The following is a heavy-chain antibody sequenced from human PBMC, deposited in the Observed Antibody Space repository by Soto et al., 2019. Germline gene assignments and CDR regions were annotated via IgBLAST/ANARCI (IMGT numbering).Heavy chain of an antibody. J-gene: IGHJ5*02. CDR2: IYWDDDK. CDR1: GFSLNNNGVG. CDR3: ADRPVYAHYVDWFAP. V-gene: IGHV2-5*02. Sequence: SPAALGNATQSVRLTCTFSGFSLNNNGVGVGWIRQPPGKALEWLALIYWDDDKRYSPSLKSRLTITKDTSKNQVVLTMTNMDPVDTATYYCADRPVYAHYVDWFAPWGQGTLVTVSS. D-gene: IGHD4-17*01.